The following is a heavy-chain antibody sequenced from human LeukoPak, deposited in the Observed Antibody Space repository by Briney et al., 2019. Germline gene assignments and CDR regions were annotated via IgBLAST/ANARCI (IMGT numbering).Heavy chain of an antibody. D-gene: IGHD5-12*01. CDR1: GYAFTSYY. V-gene: IGHV1-46*01. CDR2: IIIMFDTT. CDR3: ARRGYDRGHYSTYYMDV. Sequence: ASVKVSCKASGYAFTSYYMHWVRQAPGQGLEWMGGIIIMFDTTNYAQKFQGRVTITADKPTSTVYMEVSSLRSEDTAVYFCARRGYDRGHYSTYYMDVWGNGTAVTVSS. J-gene: IGHJ6*03.